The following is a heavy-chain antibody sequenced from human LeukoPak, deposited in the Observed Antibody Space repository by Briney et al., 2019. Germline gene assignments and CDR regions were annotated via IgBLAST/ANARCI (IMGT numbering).Heavy chain of an antibody. CDR2: IYYSGST. Sequence: SETLSLTCTVSGGSISSHYWSWIRQPPGKGLEWIGYIYYSGSTNYNPSLKSRVTISVDTSKNQFSLKLSSVTAADTAVYYCARGSDHDFWSGYYLFDYWGQGTLVTVSS. J-gene: IGHJ4*02. D-gene: IGHD3-3*01. CDR3: ARGSDHDFWSGYYLFDY. CDR1: GGSISSHY. V-gene: IGHV4-59*11.